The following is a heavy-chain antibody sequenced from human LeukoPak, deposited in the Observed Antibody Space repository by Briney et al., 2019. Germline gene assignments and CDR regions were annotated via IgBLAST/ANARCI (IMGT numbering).Heavy chain of an antibody. CDR1: GYSFTTYW. D-gene: IGHD6-19*01. V-gene: IGHV5-51*01. J-gene: IGHJ4*02. CDR2: IYPGDSDT. Sequence: GEFLKISCKASGYSFTTYWIGWVRQMPGKGLEWMGIIYPGDSDTTYSPSFQGQVTISADKSISTVYLQWSSLKASDTATYYCARTGGYSSGLFDFWGQGTLVTVSS. CDR3: ARTGGYSSGLFDF.